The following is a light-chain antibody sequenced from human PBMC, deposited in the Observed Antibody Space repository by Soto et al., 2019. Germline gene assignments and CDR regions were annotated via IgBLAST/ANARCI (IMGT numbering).Light chain of an antibody. CDR1: ISDVGGYDY. V-gene: IGLV2-14*01. CDR2: EVT. Sequence: QSVLTQPPSASGSPGQSVAISCTGTISDVGGYDYVSWYQQHPDKAPKLMIYEVTKRPSGVSNRFSGSKSGNTASLTISGLQPEDEADYYCSSHTSGSTRVFGSGTKVTVL. CDR3: SSHTSGSTRV. J-gene: IGLJ1*01.